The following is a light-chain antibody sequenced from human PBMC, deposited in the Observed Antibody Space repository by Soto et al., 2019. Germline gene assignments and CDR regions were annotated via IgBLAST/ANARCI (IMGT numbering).Light chain of an antibody. V-gene: IGLV2-14*01. CDR2: EVN. J-gene: IGLJ2*01. CDR3: SSFTTSSPLVV. CDR1: SSDIGGYNF. Sequence: QSALTQPASVSGSPGQSITISCTGTSSDIGGYNFVSWYQHHPGKAPKLMIYEVNNRPSGVSSRFSGSKSGNTASLTISGLQTEDEADYYCSSFTTSSPLVVFGGVTKLTVL.